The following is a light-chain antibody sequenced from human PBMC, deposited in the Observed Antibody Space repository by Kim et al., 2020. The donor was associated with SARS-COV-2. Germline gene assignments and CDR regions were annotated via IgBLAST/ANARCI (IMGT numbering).Light chain of an antibody. CDR3: SSYTSSSTLYV. CDR2: DVS. CDR1: ISDVGVYNY. V-gene: IGLV2-14*03. J-gene: IGLJ1*01. Sequence: QSITNSRTGTISDVGVYNYVSSYQQHPGKAPKLMIYDVSNRPSGVSNRFSGSKSGNTASLTISGLQAEDEADYYCSSYTSSSTLYVFGTGTKVTVL.